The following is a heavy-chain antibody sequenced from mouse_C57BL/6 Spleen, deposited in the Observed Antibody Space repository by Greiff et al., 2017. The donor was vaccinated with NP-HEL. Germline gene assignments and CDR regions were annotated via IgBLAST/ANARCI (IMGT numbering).Heavy chain of an antibody. CDR3: ARLLRSPYYFDY. J-gene: IGHJ2*01. CDR1: GYTFTDYY. CDR2: INPNNGGT. D-gene: IGHD1-1*01. Sequence: EVQLQQSGPELVKPGASVKISCKASGYTFTDYYMNWVKQSHGKSLEWIGDINPNNGGTSYNQKFKGKATLTVDKSSSTAYMELRSLTSEASAVFYCARLLRSPYYFDYWGQGTTLTVSS. V-gene: IGHV1-26*01.